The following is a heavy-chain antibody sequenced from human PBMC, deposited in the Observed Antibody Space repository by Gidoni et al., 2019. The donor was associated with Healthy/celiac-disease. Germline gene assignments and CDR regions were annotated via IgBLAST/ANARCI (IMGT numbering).Heavy chain of an antibody. V-gene: IGHV1-18*01. CDR1: GNTLRSDG. D-gene: IGHD3-10*01. CDR3: ARVPGYYGSGHYYYYGMDV. J-gene: IGHJ6*02. Sequence: QVQLVQSGAEVKKQGAPVQGSCRAYGNTLRSDGSSWVRQAPGQWLEWMGWIGAYNGHTNYAPKLQGRVTMPTATSTSTAYLALRSLRSDDTAVYYCARVPGYYGSGHYYYYGMDVWGQGTTVTVSS. CDR2: IGAYNGHT.